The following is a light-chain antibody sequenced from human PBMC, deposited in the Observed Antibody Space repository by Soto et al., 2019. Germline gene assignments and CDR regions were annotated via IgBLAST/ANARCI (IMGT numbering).Light chain of an antibody. V-gene: IGLV2-14*02. CDR3: FSYTSSGTYV. CDR2: EVS. J-gene: IGLJ1*01. Sequence: QSALTQPASVSGSPAQSITISCTGSSSDVGGSGLVSWYQFHPGKAPKLMIYEVSNRPSGVSNRFSGSKSGNTASLTISGLQAEDETDYYCFSYTSSGTYVFGTGTKLTVL. CDR1: SSDVGGSGL.